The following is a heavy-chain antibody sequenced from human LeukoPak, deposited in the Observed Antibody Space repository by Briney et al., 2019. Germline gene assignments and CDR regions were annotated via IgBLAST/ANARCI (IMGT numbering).Heavy chain of an antibody. CDR2: ISGSGDGA. J-gene: IGHJ4*02. V-gene: IGHV3-23*01. CDR3: AKGYIQLWWFDY. D-gene: IGHD2-21*01. CDR1: GVTFSTYA. Sequence: GGTLRLSCAASGVTFSTYAMSWVRQAPGKGLQWVSLISGSGDGAHYADPVKGRFTISRDNSKNTLYLQMTNLRAEDTAVYYCAKGYIQLWWFDYWGQGTLVTVSS.